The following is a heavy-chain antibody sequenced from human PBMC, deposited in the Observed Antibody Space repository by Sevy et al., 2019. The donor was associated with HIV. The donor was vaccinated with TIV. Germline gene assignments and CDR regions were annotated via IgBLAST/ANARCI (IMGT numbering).Heavy chain of an antibody. CDR3: TTKKDFWSGYFYFDY. CDR1: GFTFGKAW. D-gene: IGHD3-3*01. V-gene: IGHV3-15*05. J-gene: IGHJ4*02. Sequence: GGSLRLSCAASGFTFGKAWMNWVRQAPGKGLEWVGRIKSKTDGGTTDYAASVKGRFTISRDDSKNTLYLQMNSLKTDDTAVYYCTTKKDFWSGYFYFDYWGQGTLVTVSS. CDR2: IKSKTDGGTT.